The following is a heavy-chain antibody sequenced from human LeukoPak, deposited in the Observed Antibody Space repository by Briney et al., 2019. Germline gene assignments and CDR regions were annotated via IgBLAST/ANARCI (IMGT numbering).Heavy chain of an antibody. CDR2: IRYDGSNK. CDR3: AKDEGVYDYGEGDYFDY. J-gene: IGHJ4*02. Sequence: GGSLRLSCAASGFTFSSYGMHWVRQAPGKGLEWVAFIRYDGSNKYYADSVKGRFTISRDNSKNTLYLQMNSLRAEDTAVYYCAKDEGVYDYGEGDYFDYWGQGTLVTVSS. D-gene: IGHD4-17*01. CDR1: GFTFSSYG. V-gene: IGHV3-30*02.